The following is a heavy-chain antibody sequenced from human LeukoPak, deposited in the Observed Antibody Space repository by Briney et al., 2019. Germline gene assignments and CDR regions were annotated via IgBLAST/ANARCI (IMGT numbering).Heavy chain of an antibody. D-gene: IGHD3-22*01. J-gene: IGHJ6*03. CDR3: TRAASSGPLFTYHMDV. CDR2: IYYTGSS. Sequence: SETLSLTCSVSGGSIRSSDDYWGFVRQTPGKGLEWMGSIYYTGSSHYNPSLKSRAHISVDTSKNQFSLKLTSVTAADTAVYYCTRAASSGPLFTYHMDVWGKGTTVTVSS. V-gene: IGHV4-39*07. CDR1: GGSIRSSDDY.